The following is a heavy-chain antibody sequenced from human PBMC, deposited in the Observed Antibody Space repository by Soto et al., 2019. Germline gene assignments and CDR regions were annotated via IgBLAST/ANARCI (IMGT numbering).Heavy chain of an antibody. D-gene: IGHD2-21*02. CDR3: ARAQCGGDCYSGKWFPDY. Sequence: ASVKVSCKASGGTFSSYAISWVRQAPGQGLEWMGGIIPIFGTANYAQKFQGRVTITADESTSTAYMELSSLRSEDTAVYYCARAQCGGDCYSGKWFPDYWGQGTLVTVSS. J-gene: IGHJ4*02. V-gene: IGHV1-69*13. CDR2: IIPIFGTA. CDR1: GGTFSSYA.